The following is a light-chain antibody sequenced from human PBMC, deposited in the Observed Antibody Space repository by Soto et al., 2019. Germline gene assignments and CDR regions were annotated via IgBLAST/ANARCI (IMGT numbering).Light chain of an antibody. Sequence: DIQMTQSPSSLSASVGDEVTITCRASQTIMTYLNWYQLKPGKPPRLLIYAASSLQSGVPSRFSGSGSGTDFTLTISSLQPEDFATYSCQQSYSSPQTFGQGTKVEIK. CDR2: AAS. CDR1: QTIMTY. J-gene: IGKJ1*01. V-gene: IGKV1-39*01. CDR3: QQSYSSPQT.